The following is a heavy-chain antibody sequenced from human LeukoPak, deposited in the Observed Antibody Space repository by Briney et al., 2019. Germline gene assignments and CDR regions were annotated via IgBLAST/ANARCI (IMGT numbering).Heavy chain of an antibody. D-gene: IGHD6-19*01. CDR2: IFSGGTT. J-gene: IGHJ4*02. Sequence: GGSLRLSCAASGFTVSTNYMSWVRQAPGKGLEWVSIIFSGGTTYYADSVMGRFTISRDSSKNTLYLQMTSLTADDTALYYCAKAVTGGYYFDYWGRGTLVTVSS. V-gene: IGHV3-53*01. CDR3: AKAVTGGYYFDY. CDR1: GFTVSTNY.